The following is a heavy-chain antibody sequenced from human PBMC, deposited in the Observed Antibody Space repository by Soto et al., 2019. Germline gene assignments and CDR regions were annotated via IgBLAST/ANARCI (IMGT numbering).Heavy chain of an antibody. Sequence: SVKVSCKAAGGTFSSYAISWVRQAPGQGLEWMGGIIPIFGTANYAQKFQGRVTITADESTSTAYMELSSLRSEDTAVYYCARSRRHFDPPRTWGQGTLVTVSS. D-gene: IGHD3-9*01. J-gene: IGHJ4*02. CDR1: GGTFSSYA. V-gene: IGHV1-69*13. CDR3: ARSRRHFDPPRT. CDR2: IIPIFGTA.